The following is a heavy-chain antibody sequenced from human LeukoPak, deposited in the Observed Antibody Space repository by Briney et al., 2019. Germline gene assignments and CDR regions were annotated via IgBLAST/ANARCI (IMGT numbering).Heavy chain of an antibody. CDR3: ARDRKWELGNWFDP. D-gene: IGHD1-26*01. V-gene: IGHV1-18*01. CDR2: ISAYNGNT. Sequence: ASVKVSCKASGYTFSDYGISWVRQAPGQGLEWMGWISAYNGNTNYAQKFQGRVTITADGSTSTAYMELSSLRSDDTAVYYCARDRKWELGNWFDPWGQGTLVTVSS. J-gene: IGHJ5*02. CDR1: GYTFSDYG.